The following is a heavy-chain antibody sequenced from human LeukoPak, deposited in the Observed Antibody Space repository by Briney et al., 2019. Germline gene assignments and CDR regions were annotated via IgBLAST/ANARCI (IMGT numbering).Heavy chain of an antibody. CDR2: IHPVDSDI. V-gene: IGHV5-51*01. D-gene: IGHD3-10*01. CDR1: AYSFTTDW. J-gene: IGHJ6*02. CDR3: SRRRGEVVLGNYYYGMDV. Sequence: GESLKISCKGSAYSFTTDWLAWVRQMPGKGLEWMGVIHPVDSDIIYTPSFQGRVSTSSHESINTAYLHWSRLKGSNSAMYYFSRRRGEVVLGNYYYGMDVWGQGTTVTVYS.